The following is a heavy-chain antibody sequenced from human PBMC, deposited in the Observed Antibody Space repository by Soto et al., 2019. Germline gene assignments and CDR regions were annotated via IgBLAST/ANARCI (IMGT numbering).Heavy chain of an antibody. D-gene: IGHD3-22*01. J-gene: IGHJ4*02. CDR1: GFTVSSNY. V-gene: IGHV3-53*01. CDR2: LYPDGRA. Sequence: EVQLVESGGGLINPGGSLRLSCAASGFTVSSNYLTWVRQAPGRGLKWVSVLYPDGRAYYADSVKGRFTISTDNSENSVYLHMSTLRAEDTAVYYCARGLGRENHDNRGYFHLDYWGQGSLVTVSS. CDR3: ARGLGRENHDNRGYFHLDY.